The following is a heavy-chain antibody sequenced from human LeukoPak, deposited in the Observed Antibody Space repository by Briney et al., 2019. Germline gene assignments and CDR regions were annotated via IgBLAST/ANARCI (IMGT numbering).Heavy chain of an antibody. V-gene: IGHV1-8*01. J-gene: IGHJ5*02. CDR2: MNPNSGNT. CDR1: GYTFTSYD. CDR3: ARQRALWFLPYNWLDP. Sequence: ASVKVSCKASGYTFTSYDINWVRQATGQGLEWMGWMNPNSGNTGYAQKFQGRVTMTRNTSISTAYMELSSLRSEDTAVYYCARQRALWFLPYNWLDPWGQGTLVTVSS. D-gene: IGHD3-10*01.